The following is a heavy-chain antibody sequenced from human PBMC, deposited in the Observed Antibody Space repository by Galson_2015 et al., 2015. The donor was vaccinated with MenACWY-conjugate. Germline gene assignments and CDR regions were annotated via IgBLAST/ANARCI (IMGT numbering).Heavy chain of an antibody. CDR1: GFTFSSYA. CDR3: AKTGGRLLDP. D-gene: IGHD1-14*01. V-gene: IGHV3-23*01. Sequence: SLRLSCATSGFTFSSYAMTWARQAPGKGLEWVSGISVGGDNTYYADSVKGRVTIFRDNSKNTLYLQMNSLRAEDTAVYYCAKTGGRLLDPWGQGTLVTVSS. J-gene: IGHJ5*02. CDR2: ISVGGDNT.